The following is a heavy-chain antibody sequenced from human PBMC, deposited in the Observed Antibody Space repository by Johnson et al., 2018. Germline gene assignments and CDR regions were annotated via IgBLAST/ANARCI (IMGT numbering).Heavy chain of an antibody. D-gene: IGHD3/OR15-3a*01. J-gene: IGHJ3*01. CDR2: ISYDGSNK. CDR3: AKGRGSKHWLHDFFVV. V-gene: IGHV3-30*18. Sequence: QVQLVESGGGVVQPGRSLRLSCAGPGFAFSRYSMHWVRQAPGKGLEWVAVISYDGSNKYYAESGNGRFTISRDNSRNTLYLQMNSRRAEDSAVYYCAKGRGSKHWLHDFFVVWGQCTMVTVSS. CDR1: GFAFSRYS.